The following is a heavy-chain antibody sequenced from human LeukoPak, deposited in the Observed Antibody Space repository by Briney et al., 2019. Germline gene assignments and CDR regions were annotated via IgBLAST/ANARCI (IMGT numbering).Heavy chain of an antibody. CDR3: ARAHVAVADTIPFPFDY. D-gene: IGHD6-19*01. CDR1: GGTFSSYA. CDR2: IIPIFGTA. J-gene: IGHJ4*02. V-gene: IGHV1-69*01. Sequence: GASVKVSCKASGGTFSSYAISWVRQAPGQGLEWMGGIIPIFGTANYAQKFQGRVTITADESTSTAYMELSSLRSEDTAVYFCARAHVAVADTIPFPFDYWGQGTLVTVSS.